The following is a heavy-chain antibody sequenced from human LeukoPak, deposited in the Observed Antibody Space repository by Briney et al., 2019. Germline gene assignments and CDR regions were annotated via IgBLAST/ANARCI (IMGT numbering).Heavy chain of an antibody. V-gene: IGHV4-59*08. CDR2: IYYSGST. J-gene: IGHJ4*02. CDR3: ARRRTIFGVVIADY. CDR1: GGSISSYY. Sequence: SETLSLTCTVSGGSISSYYWSWIRQPPGKGLEWIGYIYYSGSTYYNPSLKSRVTISVDTSKNQFSLKLSSVTAADTAVYYCARRRTIFGVVIADYWGQGTLVTVSS. D-gene: IGHD3-3*01.